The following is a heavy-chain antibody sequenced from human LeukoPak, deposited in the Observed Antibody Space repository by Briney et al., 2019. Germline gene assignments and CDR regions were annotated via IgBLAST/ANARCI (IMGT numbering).Heavy chain of an antibody. V-gene: IGHV4-61*08. CDR2: IYYSGST. Sequence: PSQTLSLTCTVSGGSISSGGYYWSWIRQPPGKGLEWIGYIYYSGSTNYNPSLKSRVTISVDTSKNQFSLKLSSVTAADTAVYYCARSGYSYGYSAAAYWGQGTLVTVSS. CDR3: ARSGYSYGYSAAAY. CDR1: GGSISSGGYY. J-gene: IGHJ4*02. D-gene: IGHD5-18*01.